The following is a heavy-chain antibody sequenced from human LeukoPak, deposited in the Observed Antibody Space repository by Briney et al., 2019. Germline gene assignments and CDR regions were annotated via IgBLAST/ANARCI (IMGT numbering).Heavy chain of an antibody. CDR2: IKSKTDGGTT. Sequence: GGSLRLSCAASGFTVSSNYMSWVRQAPGKGLEWVGRIKSKTDGGTTDYAAPVKGRFTISRDDSKNTLYLQMNSLKTEDTAVYYCTTDLTVTRSNWGQGTLVTVSS. D-gene: IGHD4-17*01. J-gene: IGHJ4*02. CDR1: GFTVSSNY. CDR3: TTDLTVTRSN. V-gene: IGHV3-15*01.